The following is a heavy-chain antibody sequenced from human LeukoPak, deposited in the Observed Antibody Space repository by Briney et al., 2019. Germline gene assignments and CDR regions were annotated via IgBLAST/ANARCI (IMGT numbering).Heavy chain of an antibody. Sequence: GGYLRLSCATSGFTFSNYWMSWLRRAPGKGLEWVANMYQDGSTRYYVDSVKGRFTISRDNDKKSLYLQMNSLRAEDTAVYYCTRDGDFWNLNYFADNWGQGTLVTVSS. CDR1: GFTFSNYW. D-gene: IGHD3/OR15-3a*01. CDR2: MYQDGSTR. V-gene: IGHV3-7*01. J-gene: IGHJ4*02. CDR3: TRDGDFWNLNYFADN.